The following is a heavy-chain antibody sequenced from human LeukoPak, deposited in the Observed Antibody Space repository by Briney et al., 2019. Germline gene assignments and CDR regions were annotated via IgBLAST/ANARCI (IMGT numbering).Heavy chain of an antibody. J-gene: IGHJ3*01. D-gene: IGHD1-14*01. Sequence: PGGSLRLSCAASGFTFSSYSMNWVRQAPGKGLEWVSCISTSSSYIYYADSVKGRFTISRDNAKNSLYLQMNSLRAEDTAVYYCARVRLQPRTLLDVWGQGTMVTVSS. V-gene: IGHV3-21*01. CDR1: GFTFSSYS. CDR3: ARVRLQPRTLLDV. CDR2: ISTSSSYI.